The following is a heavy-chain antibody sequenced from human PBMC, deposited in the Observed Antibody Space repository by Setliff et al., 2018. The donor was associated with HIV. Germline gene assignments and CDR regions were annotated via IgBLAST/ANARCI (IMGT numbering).Heavy chain of an antibody. D-gene: IGHD2-2*01. Sequence: PGGSLRLSCAASGFSFSTYTIHWVRQAPGKGLEWVALISYDGSNKYCADSVKGRFTISRDNSKNTLYLQMNSLRGEDAAVYYCARGEPTILIEPAAFFDHWGQGTLVTVSS. CDR1: GFSFSTYT. CDR3: ARGEPTILIEPAAFFDH. J-gene: IGHJ4*02. CDR2: ISYDGSNK. V-gene: IGHV3-30*04.